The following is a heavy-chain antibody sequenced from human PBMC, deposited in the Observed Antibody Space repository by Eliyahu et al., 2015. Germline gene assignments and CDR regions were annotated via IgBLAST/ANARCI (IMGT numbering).Heavy chain of an antibody. CDR1: GFPFSSYS. J-gene: IGHJ3*02. CDR3: ASEGVGHDAFDI. V-gene: IGHV3-21*01. D-gene: IGHD2-8*01. Sequence: EVQLVESGGGLVKPGGSLXLSCAASGFPFSSYSMDWVRQAPGKGLEWVSSISSRSSYIHYADSVKGRFTISRDNAKNSLYLQMNSLRAEDTAVYYCASEGVGHDAFDIWGQGTMVTVSS. CDR2: ISSRSSYI.